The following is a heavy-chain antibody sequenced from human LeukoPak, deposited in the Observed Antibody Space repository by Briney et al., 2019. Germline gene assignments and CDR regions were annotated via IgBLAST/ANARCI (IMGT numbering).Heavy chain of an antibody. CDR2: ISGSGGST. CDR3: AKEHDSFTGYYNFDY. Sequence: PGGSLRLPCAVSGFTLSSYAMSWVRQAPGKGLEWVSAISGSGGSTYYADSVKGRFTIYRDNSKNTLYLQMNSLRAEDQAVYYCAKEHDSFTGYYNFDYWGQGTLLTVS. D-gene: IGHD3-9*01. CDR1: GFTLSSYA. J-gene: IGHJ4*02. V-gene: IGHV3-23*01.